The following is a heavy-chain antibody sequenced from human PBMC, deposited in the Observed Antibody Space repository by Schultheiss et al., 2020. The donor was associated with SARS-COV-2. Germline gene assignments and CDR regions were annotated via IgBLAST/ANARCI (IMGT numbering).Heavy chain of an antibody. CDR2: INPNSGGT. D-gene: IGHD6-19*01. CDR1: GGTFSSYA. Sequence: ASVKVSCKASGGTFSSYAISWVRQAPGQGLEWMGGINPNSGGTNYAQKFQGRVTMTRDTSISTAYMELSRLRSDDTAVYYCARGEYSSDDERSYYGMDVWGQGTTVTVSS. J-gene: IGHJ6*02. CDR3: ARGEYSSDDERSYYGMDV. V-gene: IGHV1-2*02.